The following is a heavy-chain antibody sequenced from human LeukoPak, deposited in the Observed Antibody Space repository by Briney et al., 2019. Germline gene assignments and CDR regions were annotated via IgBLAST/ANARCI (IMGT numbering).Heavy chain of an antibody. D-gene: IGHD6-13*01. J-gene: IGHJ4*02. Sequence: GGSLRLSCAASGFTFSNYDMHWVRPAAGKGLEWVSGICTAGDTYYPGSVKGRFTISRENAKNSLYLHMNSLSAGDTAVYYCASSPAYSSSWYAIDNWGQGTLVTVSS. CDR1: GFTFSNYD. CDR3: ASSPAYSSSWYAIDN. CDR2: ICTAGDT. V-gene: IGHV3-13*01.